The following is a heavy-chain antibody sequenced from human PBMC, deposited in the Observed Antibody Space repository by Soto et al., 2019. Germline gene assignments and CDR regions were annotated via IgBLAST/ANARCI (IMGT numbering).Heavy chain of an antibody. CDR3: ARFPPVVPAASYNWFDP. J-gene: IGHJ5*02. V-gene: IGHV4-34*01. CDR1: GGSFSGYY. Sequence: PSETLSLTCAVYGGSFSGYYWSWIRQPPGKGLEWIGEINHSGSTNYNPSLKSRVTISVDTSKNQFSLKLSSVTAADTAVYYCARFPPVVPAASYNWFDPWGQGTLVTVSS. D-gene: IGHD2-2*01. CDR2: INHSGST.